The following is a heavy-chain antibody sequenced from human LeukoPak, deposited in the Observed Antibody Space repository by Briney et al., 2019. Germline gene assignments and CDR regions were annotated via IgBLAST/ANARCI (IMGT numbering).Heavy chain of an antibody. CDR2: INHSGST. J-gene: IGHJ3*02. CDR3: ARHLIWGDYATIDAFDI. D-gene: IGHD4-17*01. Sequence: PSETLSLTCAVYGGPFSGYYWSWIRRPPGKGLEWIGEINHSGSTNYNPSLKSRVTISVDTSKNQFSLKLSSVTVADTAVYYCARHLIWGDYATIDAFDIWGERTMVTVSS. V-gene: IGHV4-34*01. CDR1: GGPFSGYY.